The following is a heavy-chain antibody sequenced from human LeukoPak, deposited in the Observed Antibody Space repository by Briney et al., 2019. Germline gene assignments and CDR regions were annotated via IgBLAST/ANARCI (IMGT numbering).Heavy chain of an antibody. CDR2: ISYDGRNK. CDR1: GFTFSSYG. CDR3: AKEQGVRPPYYYYYGMDV. J-gene: IGHJ6*02. D-gene: IGHD3-10*01. V-gene: IGHV3-30*18. Sequence: GGSLRLSCAASGFTFSSYGMHWVRQAPGKGLEWVAVISYDGRNKYYADSVKGRFTISRDNSKNTMYLQMNSLRAEDSAVYYCAKEQGVRPPYYYYYGMDVWGQGTTVTVSS.